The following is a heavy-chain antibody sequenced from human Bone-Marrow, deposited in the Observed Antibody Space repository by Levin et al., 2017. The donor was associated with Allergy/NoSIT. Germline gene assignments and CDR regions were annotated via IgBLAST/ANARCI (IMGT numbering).Heavy chain of an antibody. D-gene: IGHD2-15*01. V-gene: IGHV1-18*01. CDR1: GYTFTTFG. J-gene: IGHJ6*03. Sequence: GESLKISCKASGYTFTTFGISWVRQAPGQGLEWMGWISAYNGDTKYAQNFQGRVSMTTDTSTSTVYMDLRRLRSYDTAVYYCARDLSGICSAGSCDYNYYHIDVWGKGTTVTVSS. CDR3: ARDLSGICSAGSCDYNYYHIDV. CDR2: ISAYNGDT.